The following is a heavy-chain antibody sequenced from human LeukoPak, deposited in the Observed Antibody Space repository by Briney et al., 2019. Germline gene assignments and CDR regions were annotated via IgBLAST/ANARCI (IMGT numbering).Heavy chain of an antibody. Sequence: ASVKVSCKASGYTFTTYDINWVRQAAGQGLEWMGWMGPYGGDTKYAQKFQARVTMTRDMSTSTAYMELSSLRSEDTAVYYCAAPLLWFGLDHIDYWGQGTLDTVSS. D-gene: IGHD3-10*01. CDR3: AAPLLWFGLDHIDY. CDR2: MGPYGGDT. V-gene: IGHV1-8*01. J-gene: IGHJ4*02. CDR1: GYTFTTYD.